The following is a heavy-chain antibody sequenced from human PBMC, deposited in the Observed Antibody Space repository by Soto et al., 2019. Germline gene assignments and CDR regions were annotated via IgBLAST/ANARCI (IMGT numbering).Heavy chain of an antibody. CDR2: IKQDGSEK. V-gene: IGHV3-7*01. CDR3: ATVPSGWYPSPYYYYYGMDV. J-gene: IGHJ6*02. CDR1: GFTFSSYW. D-gene: IGHD6-19*01. Sequence: PGGSLRLSCAASGFTFSSYWMSWVRQAPGKGLEWVANIKQDGSEKYYVDSVKGRFTISRDNAKNSLYLQMNSLRAEDTAVYYCATVPSGWYPSPYYYYYGMDVWGQGTTVTVSS.